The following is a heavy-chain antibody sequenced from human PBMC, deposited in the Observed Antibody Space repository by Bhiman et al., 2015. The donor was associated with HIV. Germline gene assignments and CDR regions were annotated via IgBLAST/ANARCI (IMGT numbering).Heavy chain of an antibody. CDR1: GFTFSSYW. CDR2: INQDGSGK. D-gene: IGHD5-24*01. Sequence: EVQLVESGGGLVQPGGSLRLSCAASGFTFSSYWLSWVRQAPGKGLEWVANINQDGSGKYYVDSVKGRFTISRDNTKNSLFLQMNSLRTEDTAIYYCARDPARRDGYCYDFWGQGTLVTVSS. J-gene: IGHJ4*02. V-gene: IGHV3-7*05. CDR3: ARDPARRDGYCYDF.